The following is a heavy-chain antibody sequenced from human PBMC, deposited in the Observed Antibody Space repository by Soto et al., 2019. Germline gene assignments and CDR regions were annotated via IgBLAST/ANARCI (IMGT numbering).Heavy chain of an antibody. CDR3: AKDMGSYLDY. CDR1: GFTFDDYA. Sequence: EVQLVESGGGLVQPGRSLRLSCAASGFTFDDYAMHWVRQAPGKGLEWVSGISWNSGSIGYADSVKGRFTISRDNAQNSLYLQMNSLRAEDTALYYCAKDMGSYLDYWGQGTLVTVSS. V-gene: IGHV3-9*01. CDR2: ISWNSGSI. J-gene: IGHJ4*02. D-gene: IGHD3-10*01.